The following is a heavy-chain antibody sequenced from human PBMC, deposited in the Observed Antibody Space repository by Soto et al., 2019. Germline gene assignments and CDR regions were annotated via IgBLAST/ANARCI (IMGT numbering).Heavy chain of an antibody. CDR1: GGSISSGGYY. Sequence: QVQLQESGPGLVKPSQTLSLTCTVSGGSISSGGYYLSWIRQHPGKGLEWIGYIYYSGRTYYNPSLKSLFTISVDTSKNQFPLKLSSVTAADTAVYYCARLRSSPSYSFDYWGQGALFTVSS. CDR3: ARLRSSPSYSFDY. J-gene: IGHJ4*02. V-gene: IGHV4-31*01. CDR2: IYYSGRT. D-gene: IGHD3-16*01.